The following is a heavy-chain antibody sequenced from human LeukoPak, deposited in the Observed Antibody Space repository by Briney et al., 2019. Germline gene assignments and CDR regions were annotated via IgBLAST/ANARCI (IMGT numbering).Heavy chain of an antibody. J-gene: IGHJ6*02. V-gene: IGHV1-8*01. CDR3: ARGYHAAAGTVYYYGMDV. Sequence: ASVKVSCKASGYTFTSYDINWVRQATGQGLEWMGWMNPNSGNTGYAQKFQGRVTMTRNTSISTAYMELSSLRSEDTAVYYCARGYHAAAGTVYYYGMDVWGQGTTVTVSS. CDR2: MNPNSGNT. CDR1: GYTFTSYD. D-gene: IGHD6-13*01.